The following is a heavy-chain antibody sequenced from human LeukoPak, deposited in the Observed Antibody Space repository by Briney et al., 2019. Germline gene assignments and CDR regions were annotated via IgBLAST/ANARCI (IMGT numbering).Heavy chain of an antibody. CDR1: GFTFSSYA. CDR2: ISNSGGST. Sequence: GGSLRLSCAASGFTFSSYAMSWVRQAPGKGLEGVSVISNSGGSTFYADSVKGRFTISRDNSKNTLYLQMNSLRAEDTAVYYCAKWASGSGTSLYYFDYWGQGTLVTVSS. D-gene: IGHD3-10*01. J-gene: IGHJ4*02. CDR3: AKWASGSGTSLYYFDY. V-gene: IGHV3-23*01.